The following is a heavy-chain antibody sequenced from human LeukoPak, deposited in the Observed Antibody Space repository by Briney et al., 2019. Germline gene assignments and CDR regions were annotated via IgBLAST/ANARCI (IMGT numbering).Heavy chain of an antibody. V-gene: IGHV3-30*03. CDR1: GFTSSSYG. CDR3: ARDSITGDNSLDF. J-gene: IGHJ4*02. Sequence: PGRSLRLSCAASGFTSSSYGMHWVRQAPGKGLEWVAVISYDGSNRYYADSVKGRFTISRDNSKNTLYLQMNSLSAEDTAVYYCARDSITGDNSLDFWGRGTLVTVSS. D-gene: IGHD7-27*01. CDR2: ISYDGSNR.